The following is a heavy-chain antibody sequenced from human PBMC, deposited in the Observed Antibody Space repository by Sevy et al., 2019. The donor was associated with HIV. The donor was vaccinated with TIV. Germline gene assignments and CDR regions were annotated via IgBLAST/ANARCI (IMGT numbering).Heavy chain of an antibody. CDR2: INSDGGSI. J-gene: IGHJ4*02. V-gene: IGHV3-74*01. CDR3: ARGSRGVPIS. D-gene: IGHD3-3*01. CDR1: GFTFSSHW. Sequence: LLLHGGSLRLSCAASGFTFSSHWMHWVRQAPGKGLVWVSRINSDGGSITYADSVKGRFTISRDNSKKTVSLQMVSLRVEDTAVYFCARGSRGVPISWGQGTLVTVSS.